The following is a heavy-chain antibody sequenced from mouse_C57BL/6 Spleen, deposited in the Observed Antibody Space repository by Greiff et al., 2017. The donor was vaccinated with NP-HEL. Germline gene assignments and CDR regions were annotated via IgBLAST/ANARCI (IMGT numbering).Heavy chain of an antibody. V-gene: IGHV1-72*01. CDR2: IAPNSGGT. CDR1: GYTFTSYW. Sequence: VQLQQPGAELVKPGASVKLSCKASGYTFTSYWMPWVKQRPGRGLEWIGRIAPNSGGTKYNEKFKSKATLTVDKPSSTAYMQLSSLTSEDSAVYYCARLGPDYWGQGTTLTVSS. CDR3: ARLGPDY. J-gene: IGHJ2*01.